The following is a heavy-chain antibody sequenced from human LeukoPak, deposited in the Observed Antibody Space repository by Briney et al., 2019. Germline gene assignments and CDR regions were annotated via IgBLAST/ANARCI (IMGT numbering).Heavy chain of an antibody. CDR1: GFTFSSHG. D-gene: IGHD5-12*01. V-gene: IGHV3-33*08. J-gene: IGHJ4*02. Sequence: SGGSLRLSCAASGFTFSSHGMHWVRQAPGKGLEWVALIWYDGSNKYYADSVKGRFTISRDNSKNTLYLQMNSLRAEDTAVYYCARDLDYSGCVYDYWGQGTLVTVSS. CDR2: IWYDGSNK. CDR3: ARDLDYSGCVYDY.